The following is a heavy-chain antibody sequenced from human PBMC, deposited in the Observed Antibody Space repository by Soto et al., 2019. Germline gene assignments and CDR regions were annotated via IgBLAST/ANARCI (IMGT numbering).Heavy chain of an antibody. CDR3: ARHYGDDDAFDI. V-gene: IGHV3-21*01. D-gene: IGHD4-17*01. J-gene: IGHJ3*02. CDR1: GFTFSSYS. CDR2: ISSSSSYI. Sequence: EVQLVESGGGLVKPGGSLRLSCAASGFTFSSYSMNWVRQAPGKGLEWVSSISSSSSYIYYADSVKGRFTISRDNAKNSLYLQMNSLRAEDTAVYYCARHYGDDDAFDIWGQGTMVTVSS.